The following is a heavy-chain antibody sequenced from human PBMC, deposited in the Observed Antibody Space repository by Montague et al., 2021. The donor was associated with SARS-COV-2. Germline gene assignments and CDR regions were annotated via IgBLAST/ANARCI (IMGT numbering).Heavy chain of an antibody. CDR3: ARLRRYTDGPVDY. Sequence: SETLSLTCTVSGGSISNSSYYWALIRQPSGKGLDWIGSIYYSGTTYYNPSLKSRVTLSVDTSNDQFSLRLSSVTAAGTAVYYCARLRRYTDGPVDYWGQGTLVTVSS. J-gene: IGHJ4*02. V-gene: IGHV4-39*01. D-gene: IGHD5-18*01. CDR1: GGSISNSSYY. CDR2: IYYSGTT.